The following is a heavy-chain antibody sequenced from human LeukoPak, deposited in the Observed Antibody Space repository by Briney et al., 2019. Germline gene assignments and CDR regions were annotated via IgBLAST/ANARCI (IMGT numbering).Heavy chain of an antibody. V-gene: IGHV3-48*01. Sequence: PGGSLRLSCAASGFTFNTYNMNWVRQVPGKGLERVSYIGSGSVTIYYADSVKGRFTISRDNAKNSLHLQMNSLRAEDTAVYYCARTRGYGDYSTDYWGQGTLVTVSS. CDR3: ARTRGYGDYSTDY. D-gene: IGHD4-17*01. CDR2: IGSGSVTI. CDR1: GFTFNTYN. J-gene: IGHJ4*02.